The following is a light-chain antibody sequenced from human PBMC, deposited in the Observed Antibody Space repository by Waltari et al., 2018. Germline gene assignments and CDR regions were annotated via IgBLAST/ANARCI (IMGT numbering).Light chain of an antibody. Sequence: QMTQSPSTLSASIGDRVAITCPASHTINTWLAWYQQTPGKAPWGLVYDASTLASGVPSRFRGRGSGTEFTLTISSLQPDDFATYYCHQYNSYSQSFGQGTKLEIK. CDR2: DAS. CDR1: HTINTW. J-gene: IGKJ2*03. CDR3: HQYNSYSQS. V-gene: IGKV1-5*01.